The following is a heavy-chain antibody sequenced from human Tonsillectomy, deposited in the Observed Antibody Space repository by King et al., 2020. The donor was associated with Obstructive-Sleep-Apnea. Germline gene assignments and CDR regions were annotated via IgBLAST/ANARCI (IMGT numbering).Heavy chain of an antibody. CDR3: ARGNSGWSHYFYDGMDV. CDR2: IYYSGST. D-gene: IGHD6-19*01. Sequence: QLQESGPGLVKPSDTLSLTCTVSGGSVISSISYWGWVRQPPGKGLEWIGSIYYSGSTYYSPSLKSRVTISIDTSNNQFSLRLSSLTAADTAVYYCARGNSGWSHYFYDGMDVWGQGTTVSVSS. CDR1: GGSVISSISY. V-gene: IGHV4-39*07. J-gene: IGHJ6*02.